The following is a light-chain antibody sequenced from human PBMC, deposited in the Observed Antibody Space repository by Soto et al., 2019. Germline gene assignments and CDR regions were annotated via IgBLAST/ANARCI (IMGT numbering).Light chain of an antibody. CDR1: NIESKS. Sequence: SYEVTQPPSVSVAPGQTARITCGGNNIESKSVHWYQQRPGQAPVLVIYVDSDRPSGIPDRFSASTSGNTAALTISRVEAGDEADYYCQVWDTISDNYVFGSGTKVTVL. J-gene: IGLJ1*01. V-gene: IGLV3-21*02. CDR3: QVWDTISDNYV. CDR2: VDS.